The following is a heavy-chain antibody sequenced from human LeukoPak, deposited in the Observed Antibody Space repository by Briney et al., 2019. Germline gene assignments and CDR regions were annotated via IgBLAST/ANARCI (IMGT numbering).Heavy chain of an antibody. V-gene: IGHV1-8*01. J-gene: IGHJ5*02. CDR3: ARHVVVPAALTEGFDP. CDR1: GYTCTSYD. CDR2: MNPNSGNT. D-gene: IGHD2-2*01. Sequence: ASVKVSCKASGYTCTSYDINWVRQATGQGLEWMGWMNPNSGNTGYAQKFQGRVTMTRNTSISTAYMELSSLRSEDTAVYYCARHVVVPAALTEGFDPWGQGTLVTVSS.